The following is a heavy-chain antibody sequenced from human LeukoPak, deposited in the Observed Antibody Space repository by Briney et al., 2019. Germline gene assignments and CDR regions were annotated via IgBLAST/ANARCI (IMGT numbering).Heavy chain of an antibody. CDR2: INSDGSGT. CDR3: AKGGSKAPDY. V-gene: IGHV3-74*01. J-gene: IGHJ4*02. D-gene: IGHD4-11*01. Sequence: PGGSLRLSCAASGFTFSSYLMDWVRQAPGKGLVWVSRINSDGSGTSYADSVKGRFTISRENAKNTLYLQMNSLRAEDTAVYYCAKGGSKAPDYWGQGTLVTVSS. CDR1: GFTFSSYL.